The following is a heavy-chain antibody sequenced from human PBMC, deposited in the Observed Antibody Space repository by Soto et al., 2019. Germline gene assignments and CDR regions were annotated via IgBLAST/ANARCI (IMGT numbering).Heavy chain of an antibody. V-gene: IGHV3-48*03. D-gene: IGHD3-3*01. CDR1: GYTFSSYE. Sequence: HPGGSLRLSCAASGYTFSSYEMYWVRQAPGKGLEWLSYISSSGSTIHYADSVKGRFTISRDNAKKSLYLQMDSLRAEDTAIYYCASRVVIRYWNDGMDVWGQGTTVTVSS. CDR3: ASRVVIRYWNDGMDV. CDR2: ISSSGSTI. J-gene: IGHJ6*02.